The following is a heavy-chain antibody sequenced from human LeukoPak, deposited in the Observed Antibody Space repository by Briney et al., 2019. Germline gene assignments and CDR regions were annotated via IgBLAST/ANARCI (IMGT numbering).Heavy chain of an antibody. D-gene: IGHD3-3*01. CDR2: IFYSGST. Sequence: KPSQTLSLTCTVSGVSISSGGYWWRWLRQHRGKGLEWIGYIFYSGSTYYNPSLKSRVTISVDTSKNQFSLKLSSVTAADTAVYYCASLPLGGEVSNLRDDYWGQGTLVTVSS. V-gene: IGHV4-31*03. CDR1: GVSISSGGYW. J-gene: IGHJ4*02. CDR3: ASLPLGGEVSNLRDDY.